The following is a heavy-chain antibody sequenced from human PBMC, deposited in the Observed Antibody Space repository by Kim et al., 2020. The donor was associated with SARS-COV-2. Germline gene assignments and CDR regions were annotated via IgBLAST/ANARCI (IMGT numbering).Heavy chain of an antibody. D-gene: IGHD5-12*01. CDR2: ITTGGYT. J-gene: IGHJ4*01. V-gene: IGHV3-53*01. CDR3: AREEGAYAMD. CDR1: GFSVRNNY. Sequence: GALRLSCEVLGFSVRNNYMTWVRQALGKGLEWVSTITTGGYTYSADSVKGRFTVSRDSSQNTLYLQMDRLRGEDTAVYYCAREEGAYAMDWGHGALVTVS.